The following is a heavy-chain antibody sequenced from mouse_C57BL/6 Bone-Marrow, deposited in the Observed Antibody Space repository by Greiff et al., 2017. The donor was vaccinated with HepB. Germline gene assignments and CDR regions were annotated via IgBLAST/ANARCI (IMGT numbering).Heavy chain of an antibody. D-gene: IGHD1-1*01. J-gene: IGHJ3*01. CDR3: AREEYYYGSSPWFAY. CDR2: ISYDGSN. CDR1: GYSITSGYY. V-gene: IGHV3-6*01. Sequence: EESGPGLVKPSQSLSLTCSVTGYSITSGYYWNWIRQFPGNKLEWMGYISYDGSNNYNPSLKNRISITRDTSKNQFFLKLNSVTTEDTATYYCAREEYYYGSSPWFAYWGQGTLVTVSA.